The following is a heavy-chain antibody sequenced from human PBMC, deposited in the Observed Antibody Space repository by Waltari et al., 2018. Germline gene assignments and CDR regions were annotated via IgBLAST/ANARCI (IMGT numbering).Heavy chain of an antibody. CDR1: GGSFSGPCPY. J-gene: IGHJ6*03. V-gene: IGHV4-34*01. D-gene: IGHD3-3*01. CDR3: ARGMGDFWNGFYYFYYYMDV. Sequence: QVDLQQWGAGLLKPSATLSPTCGVYGGSFSGPCPYWTWLRQPPGKGLEWIGQINHSGSTTYNPSLKNRATISVDTSKNQFSLKLSSVTAADTAVYFCARGMGDFWNGFYYFYYYMDVWGRGTTVTVSS. CDR2: INHSGST.